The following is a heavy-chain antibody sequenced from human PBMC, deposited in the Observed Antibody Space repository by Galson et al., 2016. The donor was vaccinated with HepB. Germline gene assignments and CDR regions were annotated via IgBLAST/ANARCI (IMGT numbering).Heavy chain of an antibody. D-gene: IGHD1-26*01. CDR2: INSDGSST. Sequence: SLRLSCAVSGFTFSSYWMHWVRQAPGKGLVWVSRINSDGSSTSYADSVKGRFTISRDNAKNTLYLQMNSLRAEDTAVYYCARLGPSRGANYWGQGTLVTVSS. CDR1: GFTFSSYW. J-gene: IGHJ4*02. V-gene: IGHV3-74*01. CDR3: ARLGPSRGANY.